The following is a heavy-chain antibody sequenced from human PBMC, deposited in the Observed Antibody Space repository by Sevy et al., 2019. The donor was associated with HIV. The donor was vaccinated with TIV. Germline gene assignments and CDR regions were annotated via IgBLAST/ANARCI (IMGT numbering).Heavy chain of an antibody. CDR3: ARGFDIVVVPAASNGMDV. D-gene: IGHD2-2*01. J-gene: IGHJ6*02. Sequence: GGSLRLSCAASGFTFSSYAMHWVRQAPGKGLEWVAVISYDGSNKYYADSVKGRFTISRDNSKNTLYLQMNSLRAEDKAVYYCARGFDIVVVPAASNGMDVWGQGTTVTVSS. CDR2: ISYDGSNK. CDR1: GFTFSSYA. V-gene: IGHV3-30*04.